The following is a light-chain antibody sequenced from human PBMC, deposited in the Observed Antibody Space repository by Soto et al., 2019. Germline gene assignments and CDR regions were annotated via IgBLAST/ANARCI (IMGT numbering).Light chain of an antibody. Sequence: EIVMTQSPATLSVSPGERATLSCRASQSVSSNLAWYQQKPGQAPRLLIYGASTRSTGVPARFSGSGSGTEFTLTISSLQSEDVAVYYCQHHNDWVKTFGQGTKLEIK. CDR2: GAS. V-gene: IGKV3-15*01. CDR3: QHHNDWVKT. CDR1: QSVSSN. J-gene: IGKJ2*01.